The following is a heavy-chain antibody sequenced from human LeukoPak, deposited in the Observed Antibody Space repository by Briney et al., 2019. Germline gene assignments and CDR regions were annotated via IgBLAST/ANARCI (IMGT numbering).Heavy chain of an antibody. J-gene: IGHJ3*02. V-gene: IGHV3-23*01. CDR3: AKDATGTTRLNAFDI. CDR1: GFTFSSYA. CDR2: ISGSGGGT. D-gene: IGHD1-1*01. Sequence: GGSLRLSCAASGFTFSSYAMSWVRQAPGKGLEWVSGISGSGGGTFYADSVKGRFTISRDNSKKTLFLQMNSLRAEDTAVYYCAKDATGTTRLNAFDIWGQGTMVTVSS.